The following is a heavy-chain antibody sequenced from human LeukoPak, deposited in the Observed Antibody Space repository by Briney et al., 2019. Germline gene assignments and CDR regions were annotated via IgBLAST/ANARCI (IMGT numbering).Heavy chain of an antibody. D-gene: IGHD5-24*01. V-gene: IGHV4-38-2*02. CDR3: ARDRDGYNYGGGSPFDY. Sequence: SETLSLTCTVSGYSISSGYFWGWIRPPPGKGLEWIASIYHSGNTYYNPSLKSRVTISVDTSKNQFSLKLSSVTAADTAVYYCARDRDGYNYGGGSPFDYWGQGTLVTVSS. CDR1: GYSISSGYF. CDR2: IYHSGNT. J-gene: IGHJ4*02.